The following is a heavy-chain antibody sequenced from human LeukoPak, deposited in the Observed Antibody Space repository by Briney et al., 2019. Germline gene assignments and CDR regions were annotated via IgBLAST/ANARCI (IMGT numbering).Heavy chain of an antibody. J-gene: IGHJ3*02. CDR1: GFTVSSNY. Sequence: GGSLRLSCAASGFTVSSNYMSWVRQAPGKGLEWVSVIYSGGSTYYADSVKGRFTISRDNSKNTLYLQMNSLRAADTAVYYCAREVGSPDAFDIWGQGTMVTVSS. CDR2: IYSGGST. D-gene: IGHD1-26*01. CDR3: AREVGSPDAFDI. V-gene: IGHV3-66*01.